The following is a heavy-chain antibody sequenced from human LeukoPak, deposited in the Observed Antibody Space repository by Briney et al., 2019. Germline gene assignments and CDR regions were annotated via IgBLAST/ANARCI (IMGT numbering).Heavy chain of an antibody. CDR3: ARSSLVGATVGAFDI. Sequence: PSETLSLTCTVSGGSISSYYWSWIRQPPGKGLEWIGYIYYSGSTNYNPSLKSRVTISVDTSKNQFSLKLSSVTAADTAVYYCARSSLVGATVGAFDIWGQGTMVTVSS. J-gene: IGHJ3*02. V-gene: IGHV4-59*12. CDR2: IYYSGST. CDR1: GGSISSYY. D-gene: IGHD1-26*01.